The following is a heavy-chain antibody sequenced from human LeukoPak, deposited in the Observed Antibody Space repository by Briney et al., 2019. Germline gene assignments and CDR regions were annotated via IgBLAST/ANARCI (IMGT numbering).Heavy chain of an antibody. CDR3: ARADIVVVPAAMYGDYLDY. CDR1: GFTFSSYS. Sequence: PGGSLRLFCAASGFTFSSYSMNWGRQAPGKGLEWVSSISSSSSYIYYADSVKGRFTISRDNAKNSLYLQMNSLRAEDTAVYYCARADIVVVPAAMYGDYLDYWGQGTLVTVSS. D-gene: IGHD2-2*01. CDR2: ISSSSSYI. V-gene: IGHV3-21*01. J-gene: IGHJ4*02.